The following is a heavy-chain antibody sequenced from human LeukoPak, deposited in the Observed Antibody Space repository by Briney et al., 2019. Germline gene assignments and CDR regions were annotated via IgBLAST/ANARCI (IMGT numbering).Heavy chain of an antibody. D-gene: IGHD3-16*01. J-gene: IGHJ6*03. Sequence: PGGSLRLSCAASGFTFSSYAMHWVRQAPGKGLEWVAVISYDGSNKYYADSVKGRFTISRDNSKNTLYLQMNSLRAEDTAVYYCARGVWPGGYYYYMDVWGKGTTVTVSS. CDR3: ARGVWPGGYYYYMDV. CDR1: GFTFSSYA. V-gene: IGHV3-30*01. CDR2: ISYDGSNK.